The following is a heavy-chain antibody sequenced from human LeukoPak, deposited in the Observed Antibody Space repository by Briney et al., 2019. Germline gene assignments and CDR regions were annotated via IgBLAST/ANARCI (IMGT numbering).Heavy chain of an antibody. CDR1: GFTFSSYG. J-gene: IGHJ3*02. CDR3: AKDLTAVAGTDAFDI. V-gene: IGHV3-30*18. D-gene: IGHD6-19*01. Sequence: PGGSLRLSCAASGFTFSSYGMHWVRQAPGKGLEWVAVISYDGSNKYYADSVKGRFTISRDNSKNTLYLQMNSLRAEDTAVYYCAKDLTAVAGTDAFDIWGQGTMVTVSS. CDR2: ISYDGSNK.